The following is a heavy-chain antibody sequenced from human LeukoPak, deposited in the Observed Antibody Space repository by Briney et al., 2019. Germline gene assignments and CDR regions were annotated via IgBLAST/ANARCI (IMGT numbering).Heavy chain of an antibody. Sequence: PGGSLRLSCAASGFTFRNYWMTWVRQAPGKGLEWVANIRQDGSDKYYVDSVRGRFTISRDNAKNSLYLQMDTLRAEDTAVYYCARWGGGFDYWGQGTLVTVSS. D-gene: IGHD1-26*01. CDR1: GFTFRNYW. CDR2: IRQDGSDK. J-gene: IGHJ4*02. V-gene: IGHV3-7*05. CDR3: ARWGGGFDY.